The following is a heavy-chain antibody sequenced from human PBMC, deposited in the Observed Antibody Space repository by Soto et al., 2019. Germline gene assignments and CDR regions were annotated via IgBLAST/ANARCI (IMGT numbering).Heavy chain of an antibody. CDR3: AGAATMYYYYYGMDV. J-gene: IGHJ6*02. V-gene: IGHV4-59*01. Sequence: PSETLSLTCTVSGGSISSYYWSWIRQPPGKGLEWIGYIYYSGSTNYNPSLKSRVTISVDTSKNQFSLKLSSVTAADTAVYYCAGAATMYYYYYGMDVWGQGTTVTVSS. D-gene: IGHD6-25*01. CDR2: IYYSGST. CDR1: GGSISSYY.